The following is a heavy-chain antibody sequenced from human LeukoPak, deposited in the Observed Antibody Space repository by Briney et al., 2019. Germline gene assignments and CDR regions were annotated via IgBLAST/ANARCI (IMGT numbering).Heavy chain of an antibody. V-gene: IGHV2-70*11. J-gene: IGHJ4*02. CDR3: ARTKENPTITVDS. CDR2: IDWDDDK. Sequence: SGPALVKPTQTLTLTCTFSGFSIKTRGMCVSWIRRPPGKALEWLARIDWDDDKYYSTSLKTRLTISKDTSKNQVVLTVTNMDPVDTATYFCARTKENPTITVDSWGQGTLVTVSS. D-gene: IGHD5-24*01. CDR1: GFSIKTRGMC.